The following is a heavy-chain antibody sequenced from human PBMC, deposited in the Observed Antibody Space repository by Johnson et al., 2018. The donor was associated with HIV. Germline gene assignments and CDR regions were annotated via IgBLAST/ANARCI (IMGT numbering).Heavy chain of an antibody. V-gene: IGHV3-30-3*01. D-gene: IGHD6-19*01. CDR2: ISYDGNIK. CDR1: GFTFRSYA. Sequence: QVQLVESGGGVVQPGRSLRLSCAASGFTFRSYAMHWVRQAPGKGLEWVAVISYDGNIKFYADSVKGRFTISRDNAKNSLYLQMNSLRAEDTAVYYCARDAVAAANAFDIWGQGTMVTVSS. CDR3: ARDAVAAANAFDI. J-gene: IGHJ3*02.